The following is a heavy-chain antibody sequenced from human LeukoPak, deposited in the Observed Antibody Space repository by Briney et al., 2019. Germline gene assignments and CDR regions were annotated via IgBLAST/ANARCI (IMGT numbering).Heavy chain of an antibody. D-gene: IGHD4-23*01. J-gene: IGHJ4*02. V-gene: IGHV3-23*01. CDR2: ISGSGGST. CDR1: GFTFSSYW. Sequence: PGGSLRLSCAASGFTFSSYWMSWVRQAPGKGLEWVSAISGSGGSTYYADSVKGRFTISRDNSKNTLYLQMNSLRAEDTAVYYCARDYGGSSPFDYWGQGTLVTVSS. CDR3: ARDYGGSSPFDY.